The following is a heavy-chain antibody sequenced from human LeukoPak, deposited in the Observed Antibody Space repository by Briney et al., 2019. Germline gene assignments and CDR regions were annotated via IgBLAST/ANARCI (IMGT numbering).Heavy chain of an antibody. D-gene: IGHD3-3*01. J-gene: IGHJ6*02. CDR3: ARDSQAYYDFWSGYNNYYYGTDV. V-gene: IGHV1-69*13. Sequence: GASVKVSCKASGGTFSSYAISWVRQAPGQGLEWMGGIIPIFGTANYAQKFQGRVTITADESTSTAYMELSSLRSEDTAVYYCARDSQAYYDFWSGYNNYYYGTDVWGQGTTVTVSS. CDR1: GGTFSSYA. CDR2: IIPIFGTA.